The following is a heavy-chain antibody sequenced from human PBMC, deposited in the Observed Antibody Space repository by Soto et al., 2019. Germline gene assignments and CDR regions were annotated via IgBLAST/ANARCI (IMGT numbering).Heavy chain of an antibody. J-gene: IGHJ6*02. CDR3: ATYYSNGYYYYYGMDV. V-gene: IGHV1-2*02. CDR2: INPNSGGT. Sequence: EXSVKVSCKASAYTFTGYYMHWVRQAPGQGLEWMGWINPNSGGTNYAQKFQGRVTMTRDTSISTAYMELSRLRSDDTAVYYCATYYSNGYYYYYGMDVWGQGTTVTVSS. D-gene: IGHD4-4*01. CDR1: AYTFTGYY.